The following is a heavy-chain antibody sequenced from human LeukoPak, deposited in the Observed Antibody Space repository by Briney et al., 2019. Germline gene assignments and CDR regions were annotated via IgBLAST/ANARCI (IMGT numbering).Heavy chain of an antibody. Sequence: SQTLSLTCAISGDSVSTNSAAWNWIRQSPSRGLEWLGRTYYRSKWYNDYAVSVKSRVTINPNTSKNKFSLQLNSVTPEDTAVYSCARDKGGGGYYHLDSWGQGTLVTVSS. CDR3: ARDKGGGGYYHLDS. V-gene: IGHV6-1*01. D-gene: IGHD2-15*01. CDR1: GDSVSTNSAA. J-gene: IGHJ4*02. CDR2: TYYRSKWYN.